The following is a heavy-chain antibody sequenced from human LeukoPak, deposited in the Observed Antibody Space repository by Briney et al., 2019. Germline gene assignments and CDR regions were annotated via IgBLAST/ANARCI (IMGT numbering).Heavy chain of an antibody. CDR1: GFTFSSYS. D-gene: IGHD2-2*01. Sequence: AGGSLRLSCAASGFTFSSYSMNWVRQAPGKGLEWVSSISSSSSYIYYADSVKGRFTISRDNAKNSLYLQMNSLRAEDTAVYYCARADTLLGTSLENDYWGQGTLVTVSS. CDR2: ISSSSSYI. V-gene: IGHV3-21*01. CDR3: ARADTLLGTSLENDY. J-gene: IGHJ4*02.